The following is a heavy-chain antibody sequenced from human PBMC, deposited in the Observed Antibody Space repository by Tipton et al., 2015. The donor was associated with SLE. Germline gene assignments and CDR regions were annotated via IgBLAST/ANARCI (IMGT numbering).Heavy chain of an antibody. J-gene: IGHJ5*02. CDR2: IKSKTDGGTT. Sequence: SLRLSCAASGFTFSNAWMSWVRQAPGKGLEWVGRIKSKTDGGTTDYAAPVKGRFTISRDDSKNTLYLQMNSLKTEDTAVYYCTPVLRFLEWFPANWFDPWGQGTLVTVSS. V-gene: IGHV3-15*01. CDR3: TPVLRFLEWFPANWFDP. CDR1: GFTFSNAW. D-gene: IGHD3-3*01.